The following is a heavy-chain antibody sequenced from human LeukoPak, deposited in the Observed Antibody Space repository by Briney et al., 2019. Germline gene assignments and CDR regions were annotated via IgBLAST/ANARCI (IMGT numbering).Heavy chain of an antibody. V-gene: IGHV3-7*01. D-gene: IGHD3-10*01. J-gene: IGHJ3*01. CDR1: GFTLSSYW. Sequence: GGSLRLSCAASGFTLSSYWMSWVRQAPGKGLEWVANIKEDGSEKYYVDSVKGRFTISRDNAKDSLYLHMNSLTAEDTAMYYCARDWLAGVPFDAFDLWGQGTMVTVSS. CDR3: ARDWLAGVPFDAFDL. CDR2: IKEDGSEK.